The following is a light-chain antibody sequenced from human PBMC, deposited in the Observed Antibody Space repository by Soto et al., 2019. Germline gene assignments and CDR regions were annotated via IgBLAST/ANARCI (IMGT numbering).Light chain of an antibody. CDR3: QQDYSTPPET. Sequence: IVTTQSPDSLAVSLGERATINCKSSQSVLYSSNNKNYLAWYQQKPGQPPKLLIYWASTRESGVPDRFSGSGSGTDFTLTISSLQAEDVAVYYCQQDYSTPPETFGQGTKVDIK. CDR1: QSVLYSSNNKNY. V-gene: IGKV4-1*01. J-gene: IGKJ1*01. CDR2: WAS.